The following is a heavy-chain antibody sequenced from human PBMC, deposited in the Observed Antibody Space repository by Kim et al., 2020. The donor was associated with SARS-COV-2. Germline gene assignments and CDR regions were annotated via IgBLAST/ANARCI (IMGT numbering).Heavy chain of an antibody. Sequence: GGSLRLSCTASGFTFGDYAMSWFRQAPGKGLEWVGFIRNKAYGGTTEYAASVKGRFTISRDDSKSIAYLQMNSLKTEDTAVYYCSKAMVRGVIPPDTFDIWGQGTMVTVSS. J-gene: IGHJ3*02. D-gene: IGHD3-10*01. CDR3: SKAMVRGVIPPDTFDI. CDR1: GFTFGDYA. V-gene: IGHV3-49*03. CDR2: IRNKAYGGTT.